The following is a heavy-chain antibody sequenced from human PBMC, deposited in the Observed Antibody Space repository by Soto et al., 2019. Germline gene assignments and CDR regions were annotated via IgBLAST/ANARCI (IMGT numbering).Heavy chain of an antibody. J-gene: IGHJ6*02. D-gene: IGHD6-19*01. CDR2: IYCSGST. CDR1: GGSISSYY. CDR3: ARALYSSGSFMDV. Sequence: KASETLSLTCTVSGGSISSYYWSWIRQPPGKGLEWIGYIYCSGSTNYNPSLKSRVTISVDTSKNQFSLKLSSVTAADTAVYYCARALYSSGSFMDVWGQGTTVTVSS. V-gene: IGHV4-59*01.